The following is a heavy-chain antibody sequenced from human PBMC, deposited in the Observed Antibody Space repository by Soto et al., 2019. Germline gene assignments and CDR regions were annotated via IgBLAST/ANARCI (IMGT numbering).Heavy chain of an antibody. CDR3: ARDLSLTVTGGGYYYGMDV. CDR2: IIPIFGTA. CDR1: GGTFISYA. J-gene: IGHJ6*02. Sequence: SVKVSCKASGGTFISYAISWVRQAPGQGLEWMGGIIPIFGTANYAQKFQGRVTITADESTSTAYMELSSLRSEDTAVYYCARDLSLTVTGGGYYYGMDVWGQGTTVTV. V-gene: IGHV1-69*13. D-gene: IGHD4-17*01.